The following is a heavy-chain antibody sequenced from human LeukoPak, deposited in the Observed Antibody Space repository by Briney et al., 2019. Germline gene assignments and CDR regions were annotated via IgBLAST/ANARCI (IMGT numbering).Heavy chain of an antibody. CDR3: AKRSRYYDSNPGGGY. J-gene: IGHJ4*02. CDR2: IASYGGTT. D-gene: IGHD3-22*01. V-gene: IGHV3-23*01. CDR1: GFTFGNYA. Sequence: GGSLRLSYAASGFTFGNYAMSWVSQAPGKGLQWVSTIASYGGTTYYADSVKGRLTISRDNSKNTLYLQMNSLRAEDTAVYYCAKRSRYYDSNPGGGYWGQGTLITVSS.